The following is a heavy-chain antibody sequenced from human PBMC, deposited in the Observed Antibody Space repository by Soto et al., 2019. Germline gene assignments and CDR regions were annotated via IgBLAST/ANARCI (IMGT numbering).Heavy chain of an antibody. CDR1: GGSFSGYY. J-gene: IGHJ4*02. CDR3: SLLVYFGSGSYYRGMDIPFDY. V-gene: IGHV4-34*01. Sequence: SETLSLTCAVYGGSFSGYYWSWIRQPPGKGLKWIGEINHSGSTNYTPFLKSRVTILVDTSKHQLSLLLSFVTAAVTVVYYCSLLVYFGSGSYYRGMDIPFDYWGKVTLVTVS. CDR2: INHSGST. D-gene: IGHD3-10*01.